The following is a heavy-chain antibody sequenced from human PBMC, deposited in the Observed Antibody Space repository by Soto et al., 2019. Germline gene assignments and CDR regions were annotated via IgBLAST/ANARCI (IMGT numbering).Heavy chain of an antibody. J-gene: IGHJ5*02. CDR3: AKGGDSSSWKNWFDP. V-gene: IGHV3-23*01. CDR1: GFTFSNYA. D-gene: IGHD6-13*01. Sequence: EVQLLESGGGLVQPGGSLRLSCAASGFTFSNYAMTWVRQAPGKGLECVSGISGSGSSIYYAEYVKGQFTISRDNSKNTLYLQMNSLRAEHTAVYYCAKGGDSSSWKNWFDPWGQGTLVTVSS. CDR2: ISGSGSSI.